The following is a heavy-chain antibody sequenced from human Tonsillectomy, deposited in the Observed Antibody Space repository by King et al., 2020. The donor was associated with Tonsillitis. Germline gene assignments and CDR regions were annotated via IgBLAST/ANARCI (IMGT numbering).Heavy chain of an antibody. CDR3: ATHGYDSSGYYLGDY. V-gene: IGHV3-30*03. Sequence: VQLVESGGGVVQPGRSLRLSCAASGFTFSSYGMLWVRQAPGKGLESVSFISYDGSNKYYADSVKGRFTISRDSSKNTLYLQMNSLRAEDTALYYCATHGYDSSGYYLGDYWGQGTLVTVSS. CDR1: GFTFSSYG. D-gene: IGHD3-22*01. CDR2: ISYDGSNK. J-gene: IGHJ4*02.